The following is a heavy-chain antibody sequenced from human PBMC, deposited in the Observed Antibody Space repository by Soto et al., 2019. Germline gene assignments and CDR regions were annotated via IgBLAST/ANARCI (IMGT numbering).Heavy chain of an antibody. CDR3: ARGGWRQIDY. CDR2: IYYSGST. Sequence: QVQLQESGPGLVKPSETLSLTCTVSGGSLSSYYWSWIRQPPGKGLEWIGYIYYSGSTNYNPSLKRRVTIAVDTSKNPFSRKLSSVTAADTAVYYCARGGWRQIDYWGQGTLVTVSS. J-gene: IGHJ4*02. CDR1: GGSLSSYY. V-gene: IGHV4-59*08. D-gene: IGHD3-3*01.